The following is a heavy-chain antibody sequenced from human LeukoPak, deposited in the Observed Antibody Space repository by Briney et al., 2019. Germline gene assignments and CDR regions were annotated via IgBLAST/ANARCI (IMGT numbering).Heavy chain of an antibody. CDR3: AKALEDYDILIGYYDFDY. J-gene: IGHJ4*02. Sequence: PGGSLRLSCAASGFTFDDYVMHWVRQAPGKGLEWVSGISWNSGSIGYADSVKGRFTNSRDNAKNSLYLQMNSLRAEDTALYYCAKALEDYDILIGYYDFDYWGQGTLVTVSS. D-gene: IGHD3-9*01. V-gene: IGHV3-9*01. CDR2: ISWNSGSI. CDR1: GFTFDDYV.